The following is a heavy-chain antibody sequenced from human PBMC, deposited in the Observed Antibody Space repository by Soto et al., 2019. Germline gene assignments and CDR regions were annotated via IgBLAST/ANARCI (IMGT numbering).Heavy chain of an antibody. V-gene: IGHV1-69*13. J-gene: IGHJ4*02. CDR2: IIPIFGTA. Sequence: ASVKVSCKASGGTFSSYAISWVRQAPGQGLEWMGGIIPIFGTANYAQKFQGRVTITADESTSTAYMELSSLRSEDTAVYYCARVPGTVGRQGNDYWGQGTLVTVSS. CDR1: GGTFSSYA. CDR3: ARVPGTVGRQGNDY. D-gene: IGHD4-4*01.